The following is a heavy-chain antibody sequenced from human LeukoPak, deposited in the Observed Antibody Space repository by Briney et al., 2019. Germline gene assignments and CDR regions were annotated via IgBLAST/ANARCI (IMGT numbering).Heavy chain of an antibody. V-gene: IGHV3-23*01. J-gene: IGHJ4*02. D-gene: IGHD1-1*01. CDR3: PPRQRQHQRY. CDR2: VTDSGART. Sequence: GGSLRLSCAASGFSFSSYAMSWVRQAPGEGLEWVSAVTDSGARTYYADSVKGRFTISRDNSKNTLYLQMTSLRAEDTAVYYFPPRQRQHQRYWGQGTLVTVSS. CDR1: GFSFSSYA.